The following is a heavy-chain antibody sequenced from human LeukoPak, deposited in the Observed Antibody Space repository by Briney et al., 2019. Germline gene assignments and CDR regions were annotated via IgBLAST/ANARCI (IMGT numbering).Heavy chain of an antibody. J-gene: IGHJ4*02. CDR3: AKDSSSWRSGYFDY. D-gene: IGHD6-13*01. Sequence: GGSLRLSCAASGFTFSSYGMHWVRQAPGKGLEWVAVISYDGSNKYYADFVKGRFTISRDNSKNTLYLQMNSLRAEDTAVYYCAKDSSSWRSGYFDYWGQGTLVTVSS. CDR1: GFTFSSYG. V-gene: IGHV3-30*18. CDR2: ISYDGSNK.